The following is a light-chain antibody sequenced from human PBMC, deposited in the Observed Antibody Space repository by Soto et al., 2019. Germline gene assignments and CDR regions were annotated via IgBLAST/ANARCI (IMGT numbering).Light chain of an antibody. V-gene: IGKV3-11*01. J-gene: IGKJ2*01. CDR1: QSVSSY. CDR2: DAS. Sequence: EIVLTQSPATLSLSPGERATLSCRASQSVSSYLAWYQQKPGQAPRLLIYDASNRATGIPARFSGSGSGTAFTITISSLEPEDFAVDYCQQRSNWPPMYTFGQGTKLEIK. CDR3: QQRSNWPPMYT.